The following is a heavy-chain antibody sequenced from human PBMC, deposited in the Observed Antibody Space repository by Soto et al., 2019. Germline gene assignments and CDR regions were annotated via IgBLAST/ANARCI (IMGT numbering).Heavy chain of an antibody. CDR2: PWFDGNKN. D-gene: IGHD4-17*01. V-gene: IGHV3-33*06. Sequence: GGSLRLSCSASGFTFSSYGMHWVRQAPGKGLEWVAVPWFDGNKNYYEDSVKGRFTFSRDNSKNTLYLQMNSLRAEDTAVYYCTKDPSTVTTSLPFDYWGQGTLVTVSS. CDR1: GFTFSSYG. CDR3: TKDPSTVTTSLPFDY. J-gene: IGHJ4*02.